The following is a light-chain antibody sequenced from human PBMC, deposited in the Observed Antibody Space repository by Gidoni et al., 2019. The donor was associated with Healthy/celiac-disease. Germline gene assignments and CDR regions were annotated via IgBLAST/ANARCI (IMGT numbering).Light chain of an antibody. CDR3: QQYYSYPLYT. V-gene: IGKV1-8*01. CDR2: AAS. J-gene: IGKJ2*01. Sequence: AIRMTQSPSSFSASTGDRVTITCRASQGISSYLAWYQQKPGKAPKLLIYAASTLQSGVPSRFSGSGSGTDFTLTISCLQSEDFATYYCQQYYSYPLYTFGRGPSWRSN. CDR1: QGISSY.